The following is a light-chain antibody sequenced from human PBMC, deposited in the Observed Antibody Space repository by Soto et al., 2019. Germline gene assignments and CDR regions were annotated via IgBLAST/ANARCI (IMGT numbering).Light chain of an antibody. CDR2: QAS. J-gene: IGKJ3*01. CDR3: QQYNSSRFT. Sequence: DIQMTQSPSTLSTSVGDRVTITCRASQNITTWLAWYQQKPNKAPKLLISQASSLESGVPSRFSGTGSGTEFTLTISGLQPDDFATYYCQQYNSSRFTFGPGTKVDMK. CDR1: QNITTW. V-gene: IGKV1-5*03.